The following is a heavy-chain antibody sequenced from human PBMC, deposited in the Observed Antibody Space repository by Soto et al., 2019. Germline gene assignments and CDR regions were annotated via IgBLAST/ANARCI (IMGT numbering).Heavy chain of an antibody. Sequence: GGSLRLSCAASGFTSNDYYMSWIRQAPGKGLEWISYISSSGSYTRYADSMKGRLTISRDKAKNSVDLQIQSVRAEDTAVYYCAREFRDRYKFYFDFWGQGTLVTVSS. CDR2: ISSSGSYT. V-gene: IGHV3-11*05. D-gene: IGHD1-1*01. J-gene: IGHJ4*02. CDR1: GFTSNDYY. CDR3: AREFRDRYKFYFDF.